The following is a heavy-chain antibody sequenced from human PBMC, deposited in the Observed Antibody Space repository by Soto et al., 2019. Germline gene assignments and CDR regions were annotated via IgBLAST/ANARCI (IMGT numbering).Heavy chain of an antibody. J-gene: IGHJ5*02. D-gene: IGHD2-15*01. CDR2: VFYSVST. CDR1: GASITTYS. CDR3: AKEICDPNGCYGRWLDP. Sequence: PSETLSLTCTVSGASITTYSWNWIRQSPGKGLEWIGNVFYSVSTIYNPSLKSRVTISVDTSKNQFSLKLRSVTAADTAVYYCAKEICDPNGCYGRWLDPWGQGTLVTVSS. V-gene: IGHV4-59*01.